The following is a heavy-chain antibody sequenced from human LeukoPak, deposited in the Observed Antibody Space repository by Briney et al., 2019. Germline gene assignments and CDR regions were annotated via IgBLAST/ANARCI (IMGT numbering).Heavy chain of an antibody. CDR1: GYTFTGYY. CDR2: INPNSGGT. Sequence: ASVKVSCKASGYTFTGYYMHWVRQAPGQGLEWMGWINPNSGGTNCAQKFQGRVTMTRDTSISTAYMELSRLRSDDTAVYYCARVGGHVLRYFDWLLNKKYYFDYWGQRTLVTVSS. CDR3: ARVGGHVLRYFDWLLNKKYYFDY. J-gene: IGHJ4*02. D-gene: IGHD3-9*01. V-gene: IGHV1-2*02.